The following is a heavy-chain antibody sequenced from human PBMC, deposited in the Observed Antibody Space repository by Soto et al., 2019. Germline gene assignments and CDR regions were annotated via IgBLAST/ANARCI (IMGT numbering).Heavy chain of an antibody. D-gene: IGHD3-3*01. CDR3: AAGFWSGYSPNWFDP. CDR1: GGTFSSYA. V-gene: IGHV1-69*13. Sequence: SVKVSCKASGGTFSSYAISWVRQAPGQGLEWMGGIIPIFGTANYAQKFQGRVTITADESTSTAYMELSSLRSEDTAVYYCAAGFWSGYSPNWFDPWGQGTLVTVSS. CDR2: IIPIFGTA. J-gene: IGHJ5*02.